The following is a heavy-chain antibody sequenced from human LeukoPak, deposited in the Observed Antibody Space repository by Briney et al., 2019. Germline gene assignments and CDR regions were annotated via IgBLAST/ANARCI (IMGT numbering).Heavy chain of an antibody. CDR2: IYYSGST. D-gene: IGHD3-10*01. CDR1: GGSISSGGYY. J-gene: IGHJ4*02. V-gene: IGHV4-31*03. CDR3: ARTTITMVRGVIMDY. Sequence: PSETLSLTCTVSGGSISSGGYYWSWLRQHPGKGLEWIGYIYYSGSTYYNPSLKSRVTISVDTSKNQFSLKLSSVTAADTAVYYCARTTITMVRGVIMDYWGQGTLVTVSS.